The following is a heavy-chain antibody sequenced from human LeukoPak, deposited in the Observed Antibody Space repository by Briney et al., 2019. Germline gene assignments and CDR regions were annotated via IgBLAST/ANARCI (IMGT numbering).Heavy chain of an antibody. J-gene: IGHJ1*01. D-gene: IGHD2-8*02. V-gene: IGHV3-7*01. CDR2: IYPGGSEK. Sequence: GGSLRLSCTASGFTFSSSLMSWVRQAPGKGLEGVANIYPGGSEKYYLGSVKGRFTISRDNAKNSMYLQMKNLRAEDTAVYSCARELVVGPAEYFQHWGQGTLVTVSS. CDR3: ARELVVGPAEYFQH. CDR1: GFTFSSSL.